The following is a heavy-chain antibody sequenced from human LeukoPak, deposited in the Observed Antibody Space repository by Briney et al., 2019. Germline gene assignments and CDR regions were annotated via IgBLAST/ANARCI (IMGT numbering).Heavy chain of an antibody. Sequence: SGGSLRLSCAASGFTFSSYSMNWVRQAPGKGLEWVSSISSSSSYIYYADSVKGRFTISRDNAKNSLYLQINSLRAEDTAVYYCARDPTPSYSRGWARWDYFDYWGQGTLVTVSS. V-gene: IGHV3-21*01. CDR2: ISSSSSYI. CDR1: GFTFSSYS. D-gene: IGHD6-19*01. J-gene: IGHJ4*02. CDR3: ARDPTPSYSRGWARWDYFDY.